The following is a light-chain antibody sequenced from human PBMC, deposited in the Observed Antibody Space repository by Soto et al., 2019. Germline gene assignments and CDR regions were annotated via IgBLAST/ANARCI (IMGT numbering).Light chain of an antibody. V-gene: IGKV3-11*01. Sequence: EVVLTQSPATLSLSPEERATLSCRASQSVRTYLAWYQQKPGQVPRLLIHDASSRATGIPDRLSGSGSGTDFTLTISSLEPEDFAVYYCQQRTNWPSSTFGQGTRLRL. CDR2: DAS. CDR1: QSVRTY. J-gene: IGKJ5*01. CDR3: QQRTNWPSST.